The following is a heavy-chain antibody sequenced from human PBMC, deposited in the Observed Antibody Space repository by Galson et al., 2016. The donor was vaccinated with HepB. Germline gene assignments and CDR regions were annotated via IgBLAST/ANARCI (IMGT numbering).Heavy chain of an antibody. V-gene: IGHV1-46*01. CDR1: GYTFTSYY. CDR3: ARDPVYYDFWSGYYPFNWFDP. CDR2: INPSGGGT. D-gene: IGHD3-3*01. Sequence: SVKVSCKASGYTFTSYYIHWVRQAPGQGLEWMGIINPSGGGTSYAQRFQGRVTVTRDTSTSTVYMGLSSLRSEDTAVYYCARDPVYYDFWSGYYPFNWFDPWGQGTLVTVSS. J-gene: IGHJ5*02.